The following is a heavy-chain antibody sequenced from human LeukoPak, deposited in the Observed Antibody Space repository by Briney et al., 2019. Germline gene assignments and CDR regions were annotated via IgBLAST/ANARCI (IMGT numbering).Heavy chain of an antibody. Sequence: ASVQVSCKASGYAFTCYYMHWVRPAPGQGREWMGWINPNSGGTNYAQKFQGRVTMTRDTSISTAYMELSRLRSDDTAVYYCARECWGATTRLYYFDYWGQGTLVTVSS. D-gene: IGHD1-26*01. CDR1: GYAFTCYY. CDR2: INPNSGGT. CDR3: ARECWGATTRLYYFDY. J-gene: IGHJ4*02. V-gene: IGHV1-2*02.